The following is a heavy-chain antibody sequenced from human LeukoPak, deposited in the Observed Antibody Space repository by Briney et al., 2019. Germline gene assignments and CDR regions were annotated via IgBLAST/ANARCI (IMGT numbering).Heavy chain of an antibody. CDR1: GYTFTSYY. J-gene: IGHJ4*02. V-gene: IGHV1-18*04. CDR3: ARALSSRGGFGFDY. Sequence: ASVKVSCKASGYTFTSYYMHWVRQAPGQGLEWMGWISAYNGNTNYAQKLQGRVTMTTDTSTSTAYMELRSLRSDDTAVYYCARALSSRGGFGFDYWGQGTLVTVSS. D-gene: IGHD6-13*01. CDR2: ISAYNGNT.